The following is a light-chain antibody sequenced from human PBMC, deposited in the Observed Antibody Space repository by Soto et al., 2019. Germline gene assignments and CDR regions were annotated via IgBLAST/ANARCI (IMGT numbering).Light chain of an antibody. CDR1: QILLYSYGKTY. V-gene: IGKV2D-29*02. J-gene: IGKJ5*01. CDR2: DAS. CDR3: MQRTHVPIT. Sequence: DMVMTPPPLSLSVTPGQPASMSFKSIQILLYSYGKTYLYWYLQQPGQSPQLLIYDASNRFSGVPDRFSGSGSGTDFTLKISRVEAEDVGVYYCMQRTHVPITFGHGTRVEIK.